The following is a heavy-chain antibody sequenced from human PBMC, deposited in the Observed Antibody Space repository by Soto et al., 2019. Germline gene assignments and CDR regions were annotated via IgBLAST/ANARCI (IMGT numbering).Heavy chain of an antibody. J-gene: IGHJ4*02. CDR3: ARTRGADFDY. V-gene: IGHV3-48*02. Sequence: EVQLVESGGGLVQPGGSLRLSCAASGFTFSSFSMNWVRQAPGKGLEWVSYISSSSSTIYYADSVKGRFTISRDNAENVLSLQMNSLRDEDTAVYYCARTRGADFDYWGQGTLVTVSS. D-gene: IGHD3-16*01. CDR2: ISSSSSTI. CDR1: GFTFSSFS.